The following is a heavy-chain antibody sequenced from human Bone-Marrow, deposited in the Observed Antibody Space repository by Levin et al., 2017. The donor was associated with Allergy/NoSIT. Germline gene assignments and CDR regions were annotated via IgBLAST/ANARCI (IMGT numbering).Heavy chain of an antibody. Sequence: SCTVSGGSISSSSYYWGWIRQPPGKGLEWIGSIYYSGSTYYNPSLKSRVTISVDTSKNQFSLKLSSVTAADTAVYYCARRGRYEVGGYAFDIWGQGTMVTVSS. D-gene: IGHD3-16*01. J-gene: IGHJ3*02. CDR2: IYYSGST. CDR3: ARRGRYEVGGYAFDI. V-gene: IGHV4-39*01. CDR1: GGSISSSSYY.